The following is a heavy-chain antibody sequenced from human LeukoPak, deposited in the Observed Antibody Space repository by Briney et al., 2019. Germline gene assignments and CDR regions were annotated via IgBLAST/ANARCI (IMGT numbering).Heavy chain of an antibody. D-gene: IGHD2-15*01. CDR1: GGSISSYY. CDR3: ARGSCSGGSCNDY. J-gene: IGHJ4*02. Sequence: ASETLSLTCTVSGGSISSYYWSWIRQPPGKGLEWIGYIYYSGSTNYNPSLKSRVTISVDTSKNQFSLKLSSVTAADTAVYYCARGSCSGGSCNDYWGQGTLVTVSS. V-gene: IGHV4-59*01. CDR2: IYYSGST.